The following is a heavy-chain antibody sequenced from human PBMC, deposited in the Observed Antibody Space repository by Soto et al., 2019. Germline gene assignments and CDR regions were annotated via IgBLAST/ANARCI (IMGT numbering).Heavy chain of an antibody. CDR1: GFTFSDYY. D-gene: IGHD5-18*01. Sequence: LRLSCAASGFTFSDYYMSWIRQAPGKGLEWVSYISSSSSYTNYADSVKGRFTISRDNAKNSLYLQMNSLRAEDTTVYYCARAQGGYSYGSPYGMDVWGQGTTVTVSS. CDR3: ARAQGGYSYGSPYGMDV. V-gene: IGHV3-11*06. CDR2: ISSSSSYT. J-gene: IGHJ6*02.